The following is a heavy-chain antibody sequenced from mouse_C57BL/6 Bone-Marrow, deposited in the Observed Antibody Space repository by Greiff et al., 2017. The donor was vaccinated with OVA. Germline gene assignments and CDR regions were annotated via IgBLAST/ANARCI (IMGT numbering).Heavy chain of an antibody. CDR3: AGSNSSFDY. V-gene: IGHV1-54*01. J-gene: IGHJ2*01. CDR2: INPGSGGT. D-gene: IGHD2-5*01. CDR1: GYAFTNYL. Sequence: QVQLKQSGAELVRPGTSVKVSCKASGYAFTNYLIEWVKQRPGQGLEWIGVINPGSGGTNYNEKFKGKATLTADKSSSTAYMQLSSLTSEDSAVYFCAGSNSSFDYWGQGTTLTVSS.